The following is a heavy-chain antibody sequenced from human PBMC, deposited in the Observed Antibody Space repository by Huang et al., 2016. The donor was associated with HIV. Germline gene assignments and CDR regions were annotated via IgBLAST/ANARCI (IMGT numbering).Heavy chain of an antibody. CDR1: GGSISSYY. CDR2: IYYSGST. V-gene: IGHV4-59*01. Sequence: QVQLQESGPGLVKPSETLSLTCTVSGGSISSYYWSWIRQPPGKGLECIGYIYYSGSTNYNPSLKSRVTISVDTSKNQCSLKLRSVTAAETAVYYCARGPSPWLQEAFDIWGQGTMVTVSS. J-gene: IGHJ3*02. D-gene: IGHD5-12*01. CDR3: ARGPSPWLQEAFDI.